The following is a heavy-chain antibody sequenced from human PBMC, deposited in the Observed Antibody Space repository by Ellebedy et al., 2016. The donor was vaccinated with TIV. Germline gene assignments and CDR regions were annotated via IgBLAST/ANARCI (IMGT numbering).Heavy chain of an antibody. CDR2: IDSDGSRT. CDR3: PRGAPYESSGADY. J-gene: IGHJ4*02. D-gene: IGHD3-22*01. Sequence: GESLKISCAASGFTFSSYAMSWVRQAPGKGLEWVSRIDSDGSRTSYADTVRGRFTITRDNAKNKLYLQMNSLRAEDTAVYYCPRGAPYESSGADYWGQGTLVTVSS. CDR1: GFTFSSYA. V-gene: IGHV3-74*01.